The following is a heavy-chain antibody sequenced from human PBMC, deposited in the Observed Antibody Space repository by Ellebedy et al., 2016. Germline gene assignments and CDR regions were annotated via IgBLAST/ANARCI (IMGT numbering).Heavy chain of an antibody. CDR1: GYTLTELS. J-gene: IGHJ4*02. CDR3: AASYYGSGSYLDY. D-gene: IGHD3-10*01. Sequence: ASVKVSCXVSGYTLTELSMHWVRQAPGKGLEWMGGFGPEDGETIYAQKFQGRVTMTEDTSTDTAYMELSSLRSEDTAVYYCAASYYGSGSYLDYWGQGTLVTVSS. CDR2: FGPEDGET. V-gene: IGHV1-24*01.